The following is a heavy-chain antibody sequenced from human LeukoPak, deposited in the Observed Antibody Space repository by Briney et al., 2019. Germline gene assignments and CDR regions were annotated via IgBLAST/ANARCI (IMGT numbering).Heavy chain of an antibody. CDR3: ARDPKSQLLLDY. V-gene: IGHV1-2*02. CDR1: GYTFTGYY. J-gene: IGHJ4*02. D-gene: IGHD2-2*01. CDR2: INPYSGAI. Sequence: GAPVKVSCKASGYTFTGYYMHWVQQAPGQGLEWMGWINPYSGAINYAQKFQGRVTLTRDTSISTAYMELSRLTSGDTAVYYCARDPKSQLLLDYWGQGTLVTVSS.